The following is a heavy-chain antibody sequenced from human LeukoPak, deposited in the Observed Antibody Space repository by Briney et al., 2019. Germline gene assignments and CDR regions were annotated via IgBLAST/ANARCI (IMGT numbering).Heavy chain of an antibody. J-gene: IGHJ5*01. V-gene: IGHV4-61*02. Sequence: SETLSLTCTASGGSLSSDRFYWTWVRPPAGNGLEWIVRIKISNTNYNPSLKSRVSISLDTSTNQFSLKLSSLTAADTPVYYCARVPDWTYVPDSWGQGDLVTVSS. CDR3: ARVPDWTYVPDS. D-gene: IGHD3-16*01. CDR1: GGSLSSDRFY. CDR2: IKISNT.